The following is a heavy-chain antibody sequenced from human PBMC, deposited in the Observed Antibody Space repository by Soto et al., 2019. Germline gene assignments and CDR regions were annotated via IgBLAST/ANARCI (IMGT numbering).Heavy chain of an antibody. V-gene: IGHV3-66*01. CDR1: GFTVSSNY. CDR3: ARAIENQRGYSGYDPHYFDY. CDR2: IYSGGSK. D-gene: IGHD5-12*01. Sequence: GGSLRLSCAASGFTVSSNYMSWVRQAPGKGLEWVSVIYSGGSKYYADSVKGGFTISRDNSKNTLYLQMNSLRAEDTAVYYCARAIENQRGYSGYDPHYFDYWGQGTLVTVSS. J-gene: IGHJ4*02.